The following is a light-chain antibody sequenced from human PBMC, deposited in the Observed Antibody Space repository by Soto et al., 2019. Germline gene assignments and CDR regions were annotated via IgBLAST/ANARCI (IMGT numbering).Light chain of an antibody. J-gene: IGKJ4*01. V-gene: IGKV3-15*01. Sequence: ETVRTQSQATLSVSPGQGATLSCRANENINQNLAWYQQKPGQAPRLLIHGASYRATGIPDRFSGRGSGTEFTLDISRLQSEDFAVYYCQQYNTWPLTFGGGTKVEIK. CDR1: ENINQN. CDR3: QQYNTWPLT. CDR2: GAS.